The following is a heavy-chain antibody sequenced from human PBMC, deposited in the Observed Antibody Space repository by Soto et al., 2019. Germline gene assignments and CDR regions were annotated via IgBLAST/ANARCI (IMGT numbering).Heavy chain of an antibody. CDR2: MNPNSGNA. Sequence: QVQLVQSGAEAKEPGASVKLSCKASGYTFTNYDINWVRQATGQGLEWMGWMNPNSGNAGSAQKFQDRVTMTRSTSTNTIYMELSSLISEDTAVYYCARPLAEPSGGEDGYYYYMDVWGKGTTVTVSS. CDR1: GYTFTNYD. V-gene: IGHV1-8*01. J-gene: IGHJ6*03. D-gene: IGHD4-17*01. CDR3: ARPLAEPSGGEDGYYYYMDV.